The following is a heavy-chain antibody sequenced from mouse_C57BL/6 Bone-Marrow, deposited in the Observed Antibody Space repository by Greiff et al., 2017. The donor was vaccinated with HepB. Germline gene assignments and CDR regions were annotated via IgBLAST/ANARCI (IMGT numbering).Heavy chain of an antibody. CDR1: GFSFTSYG. Sequence: VQLQQSGPGLVQPSQRLSITCTVSGFSFTSYGVHWVRQSPGKGLEWLGVIWSGGSTDYNAAFISRLSISKDNYTSQVFFKMNSLQADDTAIYYCARDYCSSFYFDYGGQGTTLTVSS. J-gene: IGHJ2*01. D-gene: IGHD1-1*01. CDR2: IWSGGST. V-gene: IGHV2-2*01. CDR3: ARDYCSSFYFDY.